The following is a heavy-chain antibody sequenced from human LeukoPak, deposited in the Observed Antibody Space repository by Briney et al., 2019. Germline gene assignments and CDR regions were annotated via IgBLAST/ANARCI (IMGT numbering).Heavy chain of an antibody. D-gene: IGHD6-19*01. CDR1: GGSISSSGYY. CDR3: ARQSGSSGGYYYYYYYMDV. CDR2: IYYSGST. Sequence: SETLSLTCTVSGGSISSSGYYWGWIRQPPGKGLEWIGSIYYSGSTYYNPSLKSRVTISVDTSKNQFSLKLSSVTAADTAVYYCARQSGSSGGYYYYYYYMDVWGKGTTVTVSS. V-gene: IGHV4-39*01. J-gene: IGHJ6*03.